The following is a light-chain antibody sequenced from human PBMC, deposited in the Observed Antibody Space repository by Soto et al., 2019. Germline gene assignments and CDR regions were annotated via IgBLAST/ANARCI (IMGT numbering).Light chain of an antibody. J-gene: IGKJ1*01. Sequence: EIVLTQSPGTLSLSPGERATLSCGASQSVRSDYLAWYQQKPGQAPRLHIYGASTRATGIPDRFTGSGSGTDFTLTISRLEPEDFAVYYCQQYGSSPRTFGQGTKVDIK. CDR3: QQYGSSPRT. CDR1: QSVRSDY. CDR2: GAS. V-gene: IGKV3-20*01.